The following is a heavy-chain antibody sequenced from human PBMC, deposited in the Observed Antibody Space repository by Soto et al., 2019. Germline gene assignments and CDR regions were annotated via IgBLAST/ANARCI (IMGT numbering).Heavy chain of an antibody. V-gene: IGHV3-21*01. D-gene: IGHD3-22*01. Sequence: GGSLRLSCAASGFTVSSKYMSWVRQSPGKGLVWVSSISSSSSYIYYADSVKGRFTISRDNAKNSLYLQMNSLRAEDTAVYYCARGKAMMHAFDIWGQGTMVTVSS. J-gene: IGHJ3*02. CDR1: GFTVSSKY. CDR3: ARGKAMMHAFDI. CDR2: ISSSSSYI.